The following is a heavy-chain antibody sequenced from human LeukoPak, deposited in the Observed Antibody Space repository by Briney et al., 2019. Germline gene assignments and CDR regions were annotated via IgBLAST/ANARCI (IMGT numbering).Heavy chain of an antibody. CDR1: GYSFTGYW. D-gene: IGHD3-10*01. Sequence: GESLKISCKGSGYSFTGYWIGWVRQMPGKGLEWMGIIYPGDSDTRYSPSFQGQVTISVDKSISTAYLQWSSLKASDTAMYYCARLTYYYGSGSYWPGYFDYWGQGTLVTVSS. CDR3: ARLTYYYGSGSYWPGYFDY. V-gene: IGHV5-51*01. CDR2: IYPGDSDT. J-gene: IGHJ4*02.